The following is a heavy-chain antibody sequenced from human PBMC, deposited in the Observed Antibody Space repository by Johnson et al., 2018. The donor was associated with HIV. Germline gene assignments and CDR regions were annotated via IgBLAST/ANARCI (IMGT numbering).Heavy chain of an antibody. CDR1: GFRFSTYA. V-gene: IGHV3-30-3*01. CDR2: ISDDGNNK. CDR3: ARGPILGWLSGDGFDM. D-gene: IGHD3-3*01. Sequence: VQLVESGGGVVQPGRSLRLSCAASGFRFSTYALHWVRQTPGKGLEWVALISDDGNNKYYADSVKGRFTISRDNSKNTLYLQMNSLRVEYTAMYYCARGPILGWLSGDGFDMWGQGTKVTV. J-gene: IGHJ3*02.